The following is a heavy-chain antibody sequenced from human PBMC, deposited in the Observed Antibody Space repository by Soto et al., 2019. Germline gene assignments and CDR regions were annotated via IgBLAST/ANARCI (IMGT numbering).Heavy chain of an antibody. V-gene: IGHV3-30*18. CDR1: GFTFNNYG. D-gene: IGHD6-13*01. J-gene: IGHJ6*02. CDR3: AKDNIALKYYYYGMDV. Sequence: GGSLRLSCAASGFTFNNYGMHWVRQAPGKGLEWVAVISYDGSNKYYADSVKGRFTISRDNSKNTLYLQMNSLRAEDTAIYYCAKDNIALKYYYYGMDVWGQGTTVTVSS. CDR2: ISYDGSNK.